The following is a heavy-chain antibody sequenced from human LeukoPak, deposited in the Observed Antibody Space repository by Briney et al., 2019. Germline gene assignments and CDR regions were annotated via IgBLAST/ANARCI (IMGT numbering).Heavy chain of an antibody. CDR1: GFTFSSYS. V-gene: IGHV3-21*01. CDR3: ARGGYSSSWGAFDI. J-gene: IGHJ3*02. Sequence: SGGSLRLSCAASGFTFSSYSMSWVRQAPGKGLEWVSSISSSSSYIYYADSVKGRFTISRDNAKNSLYLQMNSLRAEDTAVYYCARGGYSSSWGAFDIWGQGTMVTVSS. CDR2: ISSSSSYI. D-gene: IGHD6-13*01.